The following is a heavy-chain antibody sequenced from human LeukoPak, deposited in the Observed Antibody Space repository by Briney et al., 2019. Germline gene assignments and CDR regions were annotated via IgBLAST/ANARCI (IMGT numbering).Heavy chain of an antibody. Sequence: ASVKVSCKASGGTFSSYAISWVRQAPGQGLEWMGGIIPIFGTANYAQKFQGRVTITTDESTSTAYMELSSLRSEDTAVYYCARKVPHSGSGFDYWGQGTLVTVSS. V-gene: IGHV1-69*05. CDR2: IIPIFGTA. CDR3: ARKVPHSGSGFDY. D-gene: IGHD6-25*01. CDR1: GGTFSSYA. J-gene: IGHJ4*02.